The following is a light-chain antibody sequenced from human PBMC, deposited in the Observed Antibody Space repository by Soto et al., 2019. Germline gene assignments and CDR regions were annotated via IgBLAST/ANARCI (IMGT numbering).Light chain of an antibody. CDR1: QSVLYSSNNKNY. J-gene: IGKJ1*01. V-gene: IGKV4-1*01. Sequence: DPVITQSPDSLALSLSERATMNCKSSQSVLYSSNNKNYLAWYQQKPGQPPKLLIYWASTRESGVPDRFSGSGSGTDFTLTISSLQAEDVAVYYCHQYYTAPPTFGQGTKVDIK. CDR2: WAS. CDR3: HQYYTAPPT.